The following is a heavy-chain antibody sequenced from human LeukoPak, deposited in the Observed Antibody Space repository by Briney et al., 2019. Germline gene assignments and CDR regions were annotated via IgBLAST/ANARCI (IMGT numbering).Heavy chain of an antibody. Sequence: SETLSLTCAVYGGSFSGYYWSWIRQPPGKGLEWIGEINHSGSTNYNPSLKSRVTISVDTSKNQFSLKLSSVTAADTAVYYCAREVVGDYGDPYAFDIWGQGTMVTVSS. J-gene: IGHJ3*02. D-gene: IGHD4-17*01. V-gene: IGHV4-34*01. CDR1: GGSFSGYY. CDR3: AREVVGDYGDPYAFDI. CDR2: INHSGST.